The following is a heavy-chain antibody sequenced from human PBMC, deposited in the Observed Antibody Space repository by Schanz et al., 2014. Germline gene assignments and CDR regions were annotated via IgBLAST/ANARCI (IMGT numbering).Heavy chain of an antibody. V-gene: IGHV3-23*01. CDR2: LTGSGTTT. CDR1: GFSFRKSA. Sequence: EVQLLESGGGLVQPGGSLRLSCAASGFSFRKSAMSWVRQAPGKGLEWVSALTGSGTTTYYADSVKGRFTISRDNAKNSLSLQMDRLRDEDTAVYYCARDEGRDGYNLAFDVWGQGTLVTVSS. D-gene: IGHD5-12*01. J-gene: IGHJ3*01. CDR3: ARDEGRDGYNLAFDV.